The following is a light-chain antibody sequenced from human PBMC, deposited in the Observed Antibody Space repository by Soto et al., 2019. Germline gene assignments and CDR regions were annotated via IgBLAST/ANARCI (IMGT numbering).Light chain of an antibody. Sequence: EIVLTQSPATMSLSPGERATLSCRASQSVSSYLAWYQQKPGQAPRLLIYDAFNRATGIPARFSRSGSGTDFTLTISSLEPEDFAVYYCQQRSNWPITFGQGTRLEIK. CDR3: QQRSNWPIT. CDR1: QSVSSY. J-gene: IGKJ5*01. V-gene: IGKV3-11*01. CDR2: DAF.